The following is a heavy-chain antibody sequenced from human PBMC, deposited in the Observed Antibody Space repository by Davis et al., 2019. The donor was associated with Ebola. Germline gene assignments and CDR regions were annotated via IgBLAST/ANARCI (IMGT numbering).Heavy chain of an antibody. CDR3: VRDEDWSYDY. CDR2: IYSGGTT. J-gene: IGHJ4*02. V-gene: IGHV3-66*01. Sequence: GESLKISCAASGFIANYNYMFWVRQAPGKGLECVSIIYSGGTTSYADSVKGRFSISADSSKNTFYLQMNSLRAEDTAVYYCVRDEDWSYDYWGQGTRVTVSS. CDR1: GFIANYNY. D-gene: IGHD3-10*01.